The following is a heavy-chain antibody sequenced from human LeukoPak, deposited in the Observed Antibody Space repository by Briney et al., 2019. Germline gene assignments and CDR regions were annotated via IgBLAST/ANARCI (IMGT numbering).Heavy chain of an antibody. Sequence: PGGSLRLSCAAPGFTFDDYGMSWVRQAPGKGLEWVSGINWNGGSTGYADSVKGRFTISRDNAKNSLYLQMNSLRAEDTALYYCARDFNPVGVIRDFDYWGQGTLVTVSS. V-gene: IGHV3-20*04. J-gene: IGHJ4*02. CDR3: ARDFNPVGVIRDFDY. CDR2: INWNGGST. D-gene: IGHD2-21*01. CDR1: GFTFDDYG.